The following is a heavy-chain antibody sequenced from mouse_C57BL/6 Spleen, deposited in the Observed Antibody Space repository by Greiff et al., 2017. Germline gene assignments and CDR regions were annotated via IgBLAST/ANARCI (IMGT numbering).Heavy chain of an antibody. CDR2: ISNGGGST. J-gene: IGHJ4*01. CDR1: GFTFSDYY. D-gene: IGHD1-1*01. CDR3: ARGTTVDY. Sequence: EVKLVESGGGLVQPGGSLKLSCAASGFTFSDYYMYWVRQTPEKRLEWVAYISNGGGSTYYPDTVKGRFTISRDNAKNTLYLQMSRLKSEDTAMYYCARGTTVDYWGQGTSVTVSS. V-gene: IGHV5-12*01.